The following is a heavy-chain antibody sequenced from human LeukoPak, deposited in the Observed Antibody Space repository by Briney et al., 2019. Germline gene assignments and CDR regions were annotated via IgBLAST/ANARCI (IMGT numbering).Heavy chain of an antibody. D-gene: IGHD3-10*01. J-gene: IGHJ4*02. Sequence: ASVKVSCKASGYTFTTYDINWVRQATGQGLERMGWMNPNSGNTGYAQKFQGGVTMTRNTSMSTAYMELSSLRSEDTAVYYCARANYYGSGKKDLDYWGQGTLVTVSS. CDR2: MNPNSGNT. V-gene: IGHV1-8*01. CDR3: ARANYYGSGKKDLDY. CDR1: GYTFTTYD.